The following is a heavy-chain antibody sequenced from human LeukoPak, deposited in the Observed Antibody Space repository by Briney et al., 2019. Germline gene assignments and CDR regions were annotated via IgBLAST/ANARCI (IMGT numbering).Heavy chain of an antibody. CDR1: GGSFSGYY. J-gene: IGHJ3*02. Sequence: PSETLSLTCAVYGGSFSGYYWSWIRQPPGKGLEWIGEINHSGSTNYNPSLKSRVTISVDTSKNQFSLKLSSVTAADTAVYYCVRATYYYDSSGYYVGAFDIWGQGTMVTVSS. V-gene: IGHV4-34*01. CDR3: VRATYYYDSSGYYVGAFDI. CDR2: INHSGST. D-gene: IGHD3-22*01.